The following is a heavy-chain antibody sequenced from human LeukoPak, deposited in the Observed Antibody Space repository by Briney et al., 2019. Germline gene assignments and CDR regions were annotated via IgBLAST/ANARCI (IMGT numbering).Heavy chain of an antibody. CDR2: ITYSGEYT. Sequence: PGGSLRLSCAASGFTFSSYSMSWVRQAPGKGLEWVSAITYSGEYTDYADSVKGRFTISRDNSKNTLYLQMSSLRADDTAVYFCAKRSSGTSGYFDSWGQGTLVTASS. J-gene: IGHJ4*02. CDR3: AKRSSGTSGYFDS. D-gene: IGHD6-25*01. V-gene: IGHV3-23*01. CDR1: GFTFSSYS.